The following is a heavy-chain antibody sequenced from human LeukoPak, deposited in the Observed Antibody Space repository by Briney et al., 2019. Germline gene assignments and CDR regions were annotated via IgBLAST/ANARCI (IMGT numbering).Heavy chain of an antibody. CDR3: ARDLHRGGYDTGGLDY. D-gene: IGHD5-12*01. Sequence: PGRSLRLSCAASGFTFSSYAMHWVRQAPGKGLEWVAVISYDGSNKYYADSVKGRFTISRDNSKNTLYLQMNSLRAEDTAVYYCARDLHRGGYDTGGLDYWGQGTLVTVSS. CDR1: GFTFSSYA. V-gene: IGHV3-30*04. J-gene: IGHJ4*02. CDR2: ISYDGSNK.